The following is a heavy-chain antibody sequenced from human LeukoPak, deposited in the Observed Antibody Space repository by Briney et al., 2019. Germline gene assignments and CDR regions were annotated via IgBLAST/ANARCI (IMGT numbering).Heavy chain of an antibody. CDR3: AKDNPPYDFWGGNFDY. J-gene: IGHJ4*02. CDR2: ISWNSGSI. Sequence: GGSLRLSCAASGFTFDDYAMHWVRQAPGKGLEWVSGISWNSGSIGYADSVKGRFTISRDNAKNSLYLQMNSLRAEDTALYYCAKDNPPYDFWGGNFDYWGQGTLVTVSS. CDR1: GFTFDDYA. D-gene: IGHD3-3*01. V-gene: IGHV3-9*01.